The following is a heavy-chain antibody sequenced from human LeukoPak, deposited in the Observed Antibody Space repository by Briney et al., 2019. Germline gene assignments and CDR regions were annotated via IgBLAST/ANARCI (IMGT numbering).Heavy chain of an antibody. D-gene: IGHD2-21*02. Sequence: ASVKVSCKASGYTFTGYYMHWVRQAPGQGLEWMGWINPNSGGTNYAQKFQGRVTMTRDMSISTAYMELSRLRSDDTAVYYCARGYCGGDCDDAFDIWGQGTMVTVSS. CDR3: ARGYCGGDCDDAFDI. CDR2: INPNSGGT. J-gene: IGHJ3*02. CDR1: GYTFTGYY. V-gene: IGHV1-2*02.